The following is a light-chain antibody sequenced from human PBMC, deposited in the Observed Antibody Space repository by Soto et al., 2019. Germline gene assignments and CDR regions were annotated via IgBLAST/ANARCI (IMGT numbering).Light chain of an antibody. CDR1: LRVSTN. CDR2: GAS. V-gene: IGKV3D-15*01. CDR3: QQYDNWPPHT. J-gene: IGKJ2*01. Sequence: EIVMTQSPATLSASPGERATLSCRASLRVSTNLAWYQQNPGQAPRLLIYGASTRASGIPARFSGSGSETEFTLTISSLQSEDFAVYYCQQYDNWPPHTFGQGTRLEIK.